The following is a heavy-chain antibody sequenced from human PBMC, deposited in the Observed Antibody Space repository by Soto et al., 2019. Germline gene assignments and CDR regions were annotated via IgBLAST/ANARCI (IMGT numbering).Heavy chain of an antibody. J-gene: IGHJ4*02. Sequence: SETLSLTCTVSGDSVSGGSYYWSWIRQPPGKGLEWIGYIHYSGTTSFFPSYNPSLRSRVTISEDTSKNQFSLKLLSVTTADTAVYFCAAGEASSRNLAPYYLDFWGQGTLVTVSS. CDR1: GDSVSGGSYY. CDR3: AAGEASSRNLAPYYLDF. V-gene: IGHV4-61*01. CDR2: IHYSGTT. D-gene: IGHD6-13*01.